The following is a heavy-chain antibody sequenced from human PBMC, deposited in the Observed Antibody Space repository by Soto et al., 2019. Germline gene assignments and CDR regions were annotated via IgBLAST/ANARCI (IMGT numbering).Heavy chain of an antibody. Sequence: EVQLVESGGGLVQPGGSLRLSCAASGFTFSSYWMSWVRQAPGKGLEWVANIKQDGSEKYYVDSVKGRFTISRDNAKNSLYLQMNSLRAEDTAVYYCARDPPSWNYVKGGYYYYGMDVWGQGTTVTVSS. V-gene: IGHV3-7*01. CDR3: ARDPPSWNYVKGGYYYYGMDV. CDR2: IKQDGSEK. CDR1: GFTFSSYW. J-gene: IGHJ6*02. D-gene: IGHD1-7*01.